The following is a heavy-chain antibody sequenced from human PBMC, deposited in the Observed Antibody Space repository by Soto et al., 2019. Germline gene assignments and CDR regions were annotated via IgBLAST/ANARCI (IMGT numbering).Heavy chain of an antibody. J-gene: IGHJ4*02. CDR2: IYWDDDK. D-gene: IGHD1-26*01. CDR1: GFSLSTSGVS. Sequence: QITLKESGPTLVKPTQTLTLTCTFSGFSLSTSGVSVGWIRQPPGKALEWLALIYWDDDKRYSPSLKSRLTITKDTTKHHVVLTMTNMHPVDTATYYSAHSALQPGDFDYWGQGTLVTVSS. CDR3: AHSALQPGDFDY. V-gene: IGHV2-5*02.